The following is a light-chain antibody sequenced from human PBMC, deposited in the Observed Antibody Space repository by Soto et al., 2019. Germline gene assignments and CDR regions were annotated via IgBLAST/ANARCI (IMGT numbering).Light chain of an antibody. CDR2: GAS. V-gene: IGKV3-20*01. Sequence: EIMLTQSPGTLSLSPGERATLSCRASQRISSNYLTWYQQKPGQSPRLLIYGASSRATGIPDRFSGSGSGTDFTLTISRLEPEDFAVYYCQHYDNSPTFGQGTKVEIK. J-gene: IGKJ1*01. CDR1: QRISSNY. CDR3: QHYDNSPT.